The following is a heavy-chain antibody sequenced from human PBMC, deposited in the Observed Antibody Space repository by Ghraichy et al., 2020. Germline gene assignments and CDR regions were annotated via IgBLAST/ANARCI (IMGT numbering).Heavy chain of an antibody. V-gene: IGHV3-23*01. CDR2: ISGSAPNT. CDR1: GFTFSSYA. J-gene: IGHJ4*02. CDR3: AKALPGKAVFDS. D-gene: IGHD1-1*01. Sequence: GGSLRLSCAASGFTFSSYAMSWVRQAPGKGLEWVAGISGSAPNTYYADCVKGRFTISRDNSKNTLYLQMDSLRAEDTAVYYCAKALPGKAVFDSWGQGTLVTVSS.